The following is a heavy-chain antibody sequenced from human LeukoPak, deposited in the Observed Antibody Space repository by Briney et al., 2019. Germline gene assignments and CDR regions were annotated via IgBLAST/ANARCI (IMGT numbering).Heavy chain of an antibody. J-gene: IGHJ4*02. Sequence: GGSLRLSCAASEFTFSKYAMNWVRQAPGKGLEWVSGINGSGVITFYADPVKGRFTISRDNSKNTLYLQMNSLRAEDTAIYYCAKDSSQGGDYFDSWGQGTLVTVSS. D-gene: IGHD3-16*01. CDR1: EFTFSKYA. V-gene: IGHV3-23*01. CDR2: INGSGVIT. CDR3: AKDSSQGGDYFDS.